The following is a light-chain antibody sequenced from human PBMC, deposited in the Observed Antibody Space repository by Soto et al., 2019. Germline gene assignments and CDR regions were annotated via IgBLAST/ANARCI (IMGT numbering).Light chain of an antibody. V-gene: IGKV1-9*01. J-gene: IGKJ5*01. Sequence: DIQLTQSPSFLSASVGDRVTITCRASQGISSYLAWYQQKPGKAPKLLIYAASTLQSGVPSGFSGSGSGTEFTLTISSLQPEDFATSYCQQLNSYPSITFGQGTRLEIK. CDR1: QGISSY. CDR2: AAS. CDR3: QQLNSYPSIT.